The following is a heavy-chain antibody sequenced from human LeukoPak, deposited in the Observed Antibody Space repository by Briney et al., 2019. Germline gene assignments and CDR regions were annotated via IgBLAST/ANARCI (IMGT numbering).Heavy chain of an antibody. J-gene: IGHJ6*02. CDR2: LNWNGDVT. V-gene: IGHV3-20*04. CDR1: GFTFNDYG. CDR3: ARGYGAGNYRRPFYGMDV. Sequence: GGSLRLSCEASGFTFNDYGMTWVRQGPGRGLEWVAGLNWNGDVTRYADSVKGRFIINRDNAKNSVYLQMDSLRAEDTAFYYCARGYGAGNYRRPFYGMDVWGQGTPVTVSS. D-gene: IGHD3-10*01.